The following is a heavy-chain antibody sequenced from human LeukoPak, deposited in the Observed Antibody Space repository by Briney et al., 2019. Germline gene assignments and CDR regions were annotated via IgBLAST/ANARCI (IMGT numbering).Heavy chain of an antibody. CDR1: GFTFSSYW. CDR3: ARVGIVVVVAATYDAFDI. Sequence: LTGGSLRLSCAASGFTFSSYWMSWVRQDPGKGLEWVANIKQDGSEKYYVDSVKGRFTISRDNAKNSLYLQMNSLRAEDTAVYYCARVGIVVVVAATYDAFDIWGQGTMVTVSS. D-gene: IGHD2-15*01. CDR2: IKQDGSEK. V-gene: IGHV3-7*01. J-gene: IGHJ3*02.